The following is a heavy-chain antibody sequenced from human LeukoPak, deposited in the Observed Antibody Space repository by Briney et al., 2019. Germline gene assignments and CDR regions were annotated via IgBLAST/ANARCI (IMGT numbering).Heavy chain of an antibody. CDR2: VSSEVGGT. J-gene: IGHJ6*03. D-gene: IGHD3-3*01. V-gene: IGHV3-64*01. CDR1: GFTFSRYG. CDR3: ARGYDFWSGYYPPNYMVI. Sequence: PGGSLRDSCAASGFTFSRYGMYWVRQAPGKGLEYVSAVSSEVGGTYYANSVRGRFTISRDNSKNTLYLQMGSLRGEDMAVYYCARGYDFWSGYYPPNYMVIWGK.